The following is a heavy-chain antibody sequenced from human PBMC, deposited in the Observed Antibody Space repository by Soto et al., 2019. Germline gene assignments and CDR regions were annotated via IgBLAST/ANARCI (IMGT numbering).Heavy chain of an antibody. Sequence: QPGGSLRLSCAASGFTFSSYAMSWVRQAPGKGLEWVSGISGSGGSTYYADSVKGRFTISRDNSKNTLYLQMNSLRAEDTAVYFCAKAPGMIVVMSLFDIWGQGTMVTVS. J-gene: IGHJ3*02. V-gene: IGHV3-23*01. CDR2: ISGSGGST. CDR1: GFTFSSYA. CDR3: AKAPGMIVVMSLFDI. D-gene: IGHD3-22*01.